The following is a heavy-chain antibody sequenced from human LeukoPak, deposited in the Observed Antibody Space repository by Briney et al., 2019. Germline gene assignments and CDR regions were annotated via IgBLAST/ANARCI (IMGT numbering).Heavy chain of an antibody. Sequence: GGSLRLSCAASGFTFSSYGMHWVRQAPGKGLEWVAFIRYDGSNKYYADSVKGRFTISRDNSKNTLYLQMNSLRAEDTAVYYCAKDGVGALTWGNWFDPWGQGTLVTVSS. CDR1: GFTFSSYG. CDR3: AKDGVGALTWGNWFDP. V-gene: IGHV3-30*02. D-gene: IGHD1-26*01. J-gene: IGHJ5*02. CDR2: IRYDGSNK.